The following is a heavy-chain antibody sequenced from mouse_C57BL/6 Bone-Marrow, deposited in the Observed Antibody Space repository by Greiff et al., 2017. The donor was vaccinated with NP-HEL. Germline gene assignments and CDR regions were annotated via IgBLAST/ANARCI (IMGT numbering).Heavy chain of an antibody. J-gene: IGHJ1*03. CDR2: INYDGSST. D-gene: IGHD1-1*01. V-gene: IGHV5-16*01. CDR1: GFTFSDYY. CDR3: ARGWDYYGSSYGYFDV. Sequence: EVMLVESEGGLVQPGSSMKLSCTASGFTFSDYYMAWVRQVPEKGLEWVANINYDGSSTYYLDSLKSRFIISRDNAKNILYLQMSSLKSEDTATYYCARGWDYYGSSYGYFDVWGTGTTVTVSS.